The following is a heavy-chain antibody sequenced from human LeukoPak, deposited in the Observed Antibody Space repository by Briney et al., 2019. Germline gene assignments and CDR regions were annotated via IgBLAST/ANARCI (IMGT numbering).Heavy chain of an antibody. CDR2: INHSGST. CDR1: GGSFSGYY. CDR3: ARAGWEQQRLYGMDV. D-gene: IGHD6-13*01. Sequence: SETLSLTCAVSGGSFSGYYWSWIRQPPGEGLEWIGEINHSGSTDYNPSLKSRVTISVDTSKNQFSLKLSSVTAADTAVYYCARAGWEQQRLYGMDVWGQGTTVTVSS. J-gene: IGHJ6*02. V-gene: IGHV4-34*01.